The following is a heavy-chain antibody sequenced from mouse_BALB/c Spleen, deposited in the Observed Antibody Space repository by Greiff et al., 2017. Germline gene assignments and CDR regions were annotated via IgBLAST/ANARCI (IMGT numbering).Heavy chain of an antibody. V-gene: IGHV5-17*02. D-gene: IGHD2-14*01. CDR2: ISSGSSTI. J-gene: IGHJ1*01. CDR3: ARNYYRDWYFDV. Sequence: EVQGVESGGGLVQPGGSRKLSCAASGFTFSSFGMHWVRQAPEKGLEWVAYISSGSSTIYYADTVKGRFTISRENPKNTLFLQMTSLRSEDTAMYYCARNYYRDWYFDVWGAGTTVTVSS. CDR1: GFTFSSFG.